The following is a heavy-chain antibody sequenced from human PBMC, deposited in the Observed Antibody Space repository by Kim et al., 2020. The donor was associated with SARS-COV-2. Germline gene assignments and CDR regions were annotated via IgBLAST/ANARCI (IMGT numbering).Heavy chain of an antibody. CDR2: YHSGRT. J-gene: IGHJ4*02. Sequence: YHSGRTNYNPSLQSRITISVDTSKNQFSLKLSYVTDADTAVYYCARMMDYWGQGTLVTVSS. V-gene: IGHV4-59*01. CDR3: ARMMDY. D-gene: IGHD3-16*01.